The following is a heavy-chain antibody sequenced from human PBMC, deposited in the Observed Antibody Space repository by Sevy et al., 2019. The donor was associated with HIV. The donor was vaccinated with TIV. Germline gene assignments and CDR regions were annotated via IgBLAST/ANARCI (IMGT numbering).Heavy chain of an antibody. CDR2: MNPNSGNT. V-gene: IGHV1-8*03. CDR1: GYTFTSYD. J-gene: IGHJ6*02. Sequence: ASVKVSCKASGYTFTSYDINWVRQATGQGLEWMGWMNPNSGNTGYAQKFQGRVTITRNTSIGTAYMERSSLRYEDMAELNCARGYLPDYDFWAGYDTGFRYYGMDVWGQGTTVTVSS. D-gene: IGHD3-3*01. CDR3: ARGYLPDYDFWAGYDTGFRYYGMDV.